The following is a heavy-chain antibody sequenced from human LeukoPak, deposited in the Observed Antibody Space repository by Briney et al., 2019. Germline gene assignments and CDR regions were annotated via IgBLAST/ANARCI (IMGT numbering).Heavy chain of an antibody. CDR2: IRSSSNAV. CDR3: ARASRSGSPPQ. D-gene: IGHD2-15*01. V-gene: IGHV3-48*01. Sequence: PGGSLRLSCAASGFTFSSYSLSWVRQAPGKGLEWVSYIRSSSNAVNYADSVKGRFTISRDDVKNSLYLQMNSLRAEDTAVYYCARASRSGSPPQWGQGTLVTVSS. J-gene: IGHJ4*02. CDR1: GFTFSSYS.